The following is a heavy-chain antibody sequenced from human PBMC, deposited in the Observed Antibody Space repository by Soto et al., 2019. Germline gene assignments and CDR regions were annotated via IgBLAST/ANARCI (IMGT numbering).Heavy chain of an antibody. CDR1: GYTFTSYG. J-gene: IGHJ6*02. CDR3: ARLTQGITGTPAPIGYYYGMDV. CDR2: ISAYNGNT. V-gene: IGHV1-18*04. D-gene: IGHD1-20*01. Sequence: ASVKVSCKASGYTFTSYGISWVRQAPGQGLEWMGWISAYNGNTNYAQKLEGRVTMTTDTSTSTAYMELRSLRSDDTAVYYCARLTQGITGTPAPIGYYYGMDVWGQGTTVTV.